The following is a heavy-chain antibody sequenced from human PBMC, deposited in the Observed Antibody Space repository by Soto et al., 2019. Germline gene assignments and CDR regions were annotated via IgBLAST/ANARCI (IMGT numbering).Heavy chain of an antibody. V-gene: IGHV1-69*01. CDR1: GGTFSSYA. D-gene: IGHD1-26*01. CDR2: IIPIFGTA. CDR3: ASSSGSYPSYYYYGMDV. Sequence: QVQLVQSGAEVKKPGSSVKVSCKASGGTFSSYAISWVRQAPGQGLEWMGGIIPIFGTANYAQKFQGRVTITADESTSTAYMELSSLRSEDTAVCYCASSSGSYPSYYYYGMDVWGQGTTVTVSS. J-gene: IGHJ6*02.